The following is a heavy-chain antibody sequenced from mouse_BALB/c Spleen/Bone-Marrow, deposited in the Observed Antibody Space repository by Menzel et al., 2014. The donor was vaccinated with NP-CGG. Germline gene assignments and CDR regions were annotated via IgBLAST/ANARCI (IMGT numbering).Heavy chain of an antibody. CDR3: TRLDSSGYGAY. D-gene: IGHD3-2*01. CDR2: IDPETGGT. Sequence: QVQLQQPGAELVRPGASVTLSYKASGYTFTDYEMHWLKQTPVHGLEWIGAIDPETGGTAYNQKFKGRATLTTDKSSSTAYMELRSLTSEDSAVYYCTRLDSSGYGAYWGQGTLVTVSA. V-gene: IGHV1-15*01. CDR1: GYTFTDYE. J-gene: IGHJ3*01.